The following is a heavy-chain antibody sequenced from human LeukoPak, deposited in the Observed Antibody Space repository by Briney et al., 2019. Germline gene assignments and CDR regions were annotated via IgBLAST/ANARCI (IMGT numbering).Heavy chain of an antibody. D-gene: IGHD1-26*01. CDR1: GYSISSGYF. V-gene: IGHV4-4*07. J-gene: IGHJ6*03. Sequence: PSETLSLTCAVSGYSISSGYFWGWIRQPAGKGLEWIGRIYTSGSTNYNPSLKSRVTMSVDTSKNQFSLKLSSVTAADTAVCYCARSSVGPRNYYYYYMDVWGKGTTVTVSS. CDR2: IYTSGST. CDR3: ARSSVGPRNYYYYYMDV.